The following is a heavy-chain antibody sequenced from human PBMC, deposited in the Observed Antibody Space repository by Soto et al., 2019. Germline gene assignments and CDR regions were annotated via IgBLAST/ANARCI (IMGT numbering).Heavy chain of an antibody. CDR3: ARTPRVYDILTGYYKGGMDV. CDR1: GGSISSYY. D-gene: IGHD3-9*01. V-gene: IGHV4-59*01. CDR2: IYYSGST. J-gene: IGHJ6*02. Sequence: QVQLQESGPGLVKPSETLSLTCTVSGGSISSYYWSWIRQPPGKGLEWIGYIYYSGSTNYNPSLKSRVTMSVDTSKNQFSLKLSSVTAADTAVYYCARTPRVYDILTGYYKGGMDVWGQGTTVTVSS.